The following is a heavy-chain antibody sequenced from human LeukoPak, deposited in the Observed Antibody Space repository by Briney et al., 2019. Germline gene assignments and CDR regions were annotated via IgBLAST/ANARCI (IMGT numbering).Heavy chain of an antibody. CDR1: GFTFSSYA. Sequence: PGGSLRLSCAASGFTFSSYAMNWFRQAPGKGLEWLAVISYDGSNKYYADSVKGRFTISRDNSKNTLYLQMNSLRAEDTAVYYCARGGYYYDSSGHPDYFDYWGQGTLVTVSS. D-gene: IGHD3-22*01. V-gene: IGHV3-30-3*01. J-gene: IGHJ4*02. CDR3: ARGGYYYDSSGHPDYFDY. CDR2: ISYDGSNK.